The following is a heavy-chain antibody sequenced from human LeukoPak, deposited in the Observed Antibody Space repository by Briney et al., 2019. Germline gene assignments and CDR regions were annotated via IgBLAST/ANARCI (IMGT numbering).Heavy chain of an antibody. V-gene: IGHV3-15*01. CDR1: GFTFSNAW. CDR3: ARPLSEGFDP. Sequence: GGSLRLSWAASGFTFSNAWMSWVRQAPGKGLEWVGRIKSKTDGGTTDYAAPVKGRFTISRDDSKNTLYLQMNSLRAEDTAVYYCARPLSEGFDPWGQGTLVTVSS. CDR2: IKSKTDGGTT. D-gene: IGHD3-16*02. J-gene: IGHJ5*02.